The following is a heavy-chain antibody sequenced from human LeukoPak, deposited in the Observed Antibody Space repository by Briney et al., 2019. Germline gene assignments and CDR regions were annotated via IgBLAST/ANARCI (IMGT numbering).Heavy chain of an antibody. Sequence: PSETLSLTCPVSGGSISSYYWSWIRQPPGKGLEWIGYIYYSGSTNYNPSLKSRVTISVDTSKNQFSLKLSSVTAADTAVYYCARGGDSGSYYGYYYYYYMDVWGKGTTVTVSS. D-gene: IGHD1-26*01. CDR1: GGSISSYY. J-gene: IGHJ6*03. CDR2: IYYSGST. V-gene: IGHV4-59*01. CDR3: ARGGDSGSYYGYYYYYYMDV.